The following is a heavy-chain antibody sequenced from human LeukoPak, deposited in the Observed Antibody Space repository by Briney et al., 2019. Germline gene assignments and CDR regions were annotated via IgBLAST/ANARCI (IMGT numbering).Heavy chain of an antibody. J-gene: IGHJ4*02. V-gene: IGHV5-51*01. CDR2: IYPAGSEI. CDR3: ARPRTRYYIDSGAYDS. Sequence: GEALKSSCNTSGYIFINYWIAWVRQMPGKGREGWGIIYPAGSEIRSSPFFQGQVTISVDTSIKTVYLKWGRLHASHIGMSYSARPRTRYYIDSGAYDSWGQGTLVTVSS. CDR1: GYIFINYW. D-gene: IGHD3-22*01.